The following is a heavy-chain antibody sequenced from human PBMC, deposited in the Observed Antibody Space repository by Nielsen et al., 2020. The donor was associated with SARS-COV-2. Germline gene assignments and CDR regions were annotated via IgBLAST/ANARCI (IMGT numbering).Heavy chain of an antibody. CDR3: AREDRTNWYGVDY. V-gene: IGHV3-30*04. J-gene: IGHJ4*02. CDR2: ISFAGTYE. Sequence: GGSLRLSCAASGFPFMRYAMSWVRQAPGKGLEWVAVISFAGTYEDYADSVKGRFTISRDNSKNSLFLRMDGLRGDDTAVYYCAREDRTNWYGVDYWGQGTLVTVSS. D-gene: IGHD6-13*01. CDR1: GFPFMRYA.